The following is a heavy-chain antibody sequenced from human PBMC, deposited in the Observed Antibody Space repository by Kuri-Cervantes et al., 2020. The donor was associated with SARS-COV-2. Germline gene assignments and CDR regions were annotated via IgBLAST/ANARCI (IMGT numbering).Heavy chain of an antibody. V-gene: IGHV3-7*01. CDR3: ARASFDFWSGYYTGYFFDY. CDR2: IKQDGSEK. CDR1: GFIFSNYW. D-gene: IGHD3-3*01. J-gene: IGHJ4*02. Sequence: GGSLRLSCEASGFIFSNYWMSWVRQAPGKGLEWVANIKQDGSEKFYVDSVKGRFTVSRDTAKKSLFLQMNSLRAEDTAVYYCARASFDFWSGYYTGYFFDYWGQGTLVTVSS.